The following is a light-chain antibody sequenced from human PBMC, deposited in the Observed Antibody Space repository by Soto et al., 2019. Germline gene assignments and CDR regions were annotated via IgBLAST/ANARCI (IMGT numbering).Light chain of an antibody. CDR3: CSYAGSSTDVV. J-gene: IGLJ2*01. V-gene: IGLV2-23*01. CDR1: SSXVGSYNL. Sequence: QSALTQPASVSGSPGQSITISCTGTSSXVGSYNLVSWYQQHPGKAPKLMIYEGSKRPSGVSNRFSGSKSGNTASLTISGLQAEDEADYYCCSYAGSSTDVVFGGGTKLTVL. CDR2: EGS.